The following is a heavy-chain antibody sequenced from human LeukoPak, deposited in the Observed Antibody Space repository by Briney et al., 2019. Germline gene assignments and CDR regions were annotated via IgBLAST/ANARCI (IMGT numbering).Heavy chain of an antibody. CDR2: IYPGDSDT. CDR1: GFSFTNYW. Sequence: GESLKISCKGSGFSFTNYWIGWVRQTPGKGLEWMGIIYPGDSDTRYSPSFQGQVTISADKSISTAYLQWSSLKASDTAMYYCARPSAAGIFFTPSPEYYFDYWGQGTMVTVSS. D-gene: IGHD6-13*01. V-gene: IGHV5-51*01. J-gene: IGHJ4*02. CDR3: ARPSAAGIFFTPSPEYYFDY.